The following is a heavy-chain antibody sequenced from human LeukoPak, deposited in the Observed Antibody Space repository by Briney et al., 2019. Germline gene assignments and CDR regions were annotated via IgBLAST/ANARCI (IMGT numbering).Heavy chain of an antibody. Sequence: GASVKVSCKVSGYTLTELSMHWVRQAPGKGLEWMGGFDPEDGETIYAQKFQGRVTMTEDTSTDTAYMDLSSLRSEDTAVYYCASSWYGYNWFDPWGQGTLVTVSS. CDR2: FDPEDGET. D-gene: IGHD6-13*01. J-gene: IGHJ5*02. CDR3: ASSWYGYNWFDP. CDR1: GYTLTELS. V-gene: IGHV1-24*01.